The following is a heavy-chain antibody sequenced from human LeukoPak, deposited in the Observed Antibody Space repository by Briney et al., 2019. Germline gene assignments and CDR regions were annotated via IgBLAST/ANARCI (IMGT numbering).Heavy chain of an antibody. CDR1: GGSVTDYY. CDR2: IYYTGT. D-gene: IGHD7-27*01. Sequence: SETLSLTCTVSGGSVTDYYWGWIRQSPGKGLEWIGYIYYTGTSYNPSLKSRVTISADTSKNQFSLKLISVIAADTAVYYCASRKLGNDYWGQGTLVTVSS. CDR3: ASRKLGNDY. J-gene: IGHJ4*02. V-gene: IGHV4-59*02.